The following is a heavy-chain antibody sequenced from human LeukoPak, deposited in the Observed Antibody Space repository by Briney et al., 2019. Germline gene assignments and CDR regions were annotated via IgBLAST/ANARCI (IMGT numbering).Heavy chain of an antibody. V-gene: IGHV1-69*01. CDR1: GGTFSSYA. CDR3: ARDLLTTKAFDI. Sequence: ASVTVSCKASGGTFSSYAISWVRQAPGQGLEWMGGIIPIFGTANYAQKFQGRVTITADESTSTAYTELSSLRSEDTAVYYCARDLLTTKAFDIWGQGTMVTVSS. D-gene: IGHD4-17*01. CDR2: IIPIFGTA. J-gene: IGHJ3*02.